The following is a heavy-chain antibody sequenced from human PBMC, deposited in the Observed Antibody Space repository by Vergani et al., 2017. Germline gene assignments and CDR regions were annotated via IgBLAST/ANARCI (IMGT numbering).Heavy chain of an antibody. D-gene: IGHD3-10*01. V-gene: IGHV5-51*01. CDR3: ASGGHGSENGGALQL. Sequence: EKQLVQSGSETKKPGESLKISCPAFGYIFSNFWIGWVRQRPGSGLKWMGIIYPGDSEVKSNPNFRAKVIFSVATSVNTAYLQWRSLQASTTATYFCASGGHGSENGGALQLWGQGTNITVSS. CDR2: IYPGDSEV. J-gene: IGHJ3*01. CDR1: GYIFSNFW.